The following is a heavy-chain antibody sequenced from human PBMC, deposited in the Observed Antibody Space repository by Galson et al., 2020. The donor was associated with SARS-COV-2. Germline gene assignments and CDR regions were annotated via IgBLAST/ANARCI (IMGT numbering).Heavy chain of an antibody. V-gene: IGHV4-39*07. CDR2: IYYSGRT. J-gene: IGHJ3*02. D-gene: IGHD6-6*01. CDR1: GGSISSSSYY. CDR3: ARTSTFFDDSQLVLSDSFDI. Sequence: SETLSLTCTVSGGSISSSSYYWGWIRQPPGKGLEWIASIYYSGRTYYNPSLESRVTISVDTSNDQFSLSLSSVTAADTAVYYCARTSTFFDDSQLVLSDSFDIWGHGTMVSVSS.